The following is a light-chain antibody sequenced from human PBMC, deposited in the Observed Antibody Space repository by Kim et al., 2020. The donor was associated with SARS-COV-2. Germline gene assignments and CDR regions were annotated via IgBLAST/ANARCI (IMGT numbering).Light chain of an antibody. Sequence: LTCTLRSGNNVGNYRIYWYQRKPGPPPQYLLNYTSDSRRQQGSGVPGRFSGSADASDNAGIFLISGLRSGDEADYYCMIWNRNAWVFGRGTQLTVL. J-gene: IGLJ3*02. CDR2: YTSDSRR. CDR1: SGNNVGNYR. V-gene: IGLV5-45*02. CDR3: MIWNRNAWV.